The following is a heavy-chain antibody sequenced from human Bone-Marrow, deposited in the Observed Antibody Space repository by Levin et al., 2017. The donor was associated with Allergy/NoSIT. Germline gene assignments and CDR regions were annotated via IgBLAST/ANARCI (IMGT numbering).Heavy chain of an antibody. V-gene: IGHV4-34*01. Sequence: KSSETLSLTCRVSGGSFSGYFWAWIRQPPGKRLEWIAEINHRGSTHYNPSLTSRVTISVDSSKNQFSLRLDSVTAADTAVYFCARREPTMMTSDGPRGSFDYWGQGTLVTVSS. CDR1: GGSFSGYF. CDR2: INHRGST. D-gene: IGHD1-14*01. J-gene: IGHJ4*02. CDR3: ARREPTMMTSDGPRGSFDY.